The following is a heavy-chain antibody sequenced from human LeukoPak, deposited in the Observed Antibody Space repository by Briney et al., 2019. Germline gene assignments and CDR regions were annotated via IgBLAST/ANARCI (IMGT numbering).Heavy chain of an antibody. J-gene: IGHJ6*02. CDR2: ISGSGGRT. D-gene: IGHD6-19*01. V-gene: IGHV3-23*01. Sequence: PGGPLRLSCAASGFTFSSYAMSWVRQAPGKGLEWVSGISGSGGRTYYADSVKGRFTISRDNSKNTLYLQMNSLRAEDTAVYYCAKRVAVAVYGMDVWGQGTTVTVSS. CDR1: GFTFSSYA. CDR3: AKRVAVAVYGMDV.